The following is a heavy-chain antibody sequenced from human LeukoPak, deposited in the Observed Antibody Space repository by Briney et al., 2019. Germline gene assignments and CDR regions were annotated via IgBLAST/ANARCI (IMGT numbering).Heavy chain of an antibody. CDR2: ITSGGDYI. J-gene: IGHJ4*02. D-gene: IGHD3-9*01. V-gene: IGHV3-21*01. CDR1: GFTFNTFN. CDR3: ARGHYDVLAASYKWTPDY. Sequence: SGGSLRLSCAASGFTFNTFNMNWVRQAPGKGLECVSSITSGGDYIYYADSVKGRFTTSRDNAKNSLSLQLNSLRVEDTAVYYCARGHYDVLAASYKWTPDYWGQGTLVTVSS.